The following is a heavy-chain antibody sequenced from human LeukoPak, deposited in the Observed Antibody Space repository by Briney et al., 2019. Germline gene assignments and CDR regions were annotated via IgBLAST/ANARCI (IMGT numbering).Heavy chain of an antibody. CDR2: IYTSGST. D-gene: IGHD3-9*01. J-gene: IGHJ4*02. CDR1: GGSISSGGYY. Sequence: SETLSLTCTVSGGSISSGGYYWSWIRQPAGKGLEWIGRIYTSGSTNYNPSLKSRVTMSVDTSKNQFSLKLSSVTAADTAVYYCARGDIDDILTVWGQGTLVTVSS. CDR3: ARGDIDDILTV. V-gene: IGHV4-61*02.